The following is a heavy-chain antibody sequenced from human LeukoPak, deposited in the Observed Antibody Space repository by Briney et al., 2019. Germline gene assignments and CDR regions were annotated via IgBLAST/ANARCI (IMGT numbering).Heavy chain of an antibody. CDR1: GFSFGEYV. Sequence: GGSLRLSCTTSGFSFGEYVMSWYRQAPGKGLEWVGFIRSKAYGGTTEYAASVKDRFNISRDDSKSIAYLQMNSLKIEDIGVYYCARAAYSGAYLPFFNYWGQGTLVSVSS. CDR3: ARAAYSGAYLPFFNY. CDR2: IRSKAYGGTT. J-gene: IGHJ4*02. D-gene: IGHD1-26*01. V-gene: IGHV3-49*03.